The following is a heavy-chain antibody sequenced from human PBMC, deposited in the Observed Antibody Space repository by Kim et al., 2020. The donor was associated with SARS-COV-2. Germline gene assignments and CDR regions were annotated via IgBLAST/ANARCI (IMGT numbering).Heavy chain of an antibody. V-gene: IGHV4-39*01. CDR3: ARSRGWWGYNHDAFDI. J-gene: IGHJ3*02. D-gene: IGHD2-15*01. Sequence: SETLSLTCTVSGGSISSSSYYWGWIRQPPGKGLEWIGSIYYSGSTYYNPSLKSRVTISVDTSKNQFSLKLSSVTAADTAVYYCARSRGWWGYNHDAFDIWGQGTMVTVSS. CDR2: IYYSGST. CDR1: GGSISSSSYY.